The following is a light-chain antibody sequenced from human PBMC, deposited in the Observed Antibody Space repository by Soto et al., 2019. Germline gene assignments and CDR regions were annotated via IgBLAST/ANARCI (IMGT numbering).Light chain of an antibody. CDR2: EVS. Sequence: QSALTQPASVSGSPGQSITISCTGTSSDVGGYNYVSWYQQHPGKAPKLLIYEVSNRPSGVFNRFSGSKSGNTASLTISGLQAEDQADYYCSSFTSAGSLIFGGGIKLTVL. CDR1: SSDVGGYNY. CDR3: SSFTSAGSLI. V-gene: IGLV2-14*01. J-gene: IGLJ2*01.